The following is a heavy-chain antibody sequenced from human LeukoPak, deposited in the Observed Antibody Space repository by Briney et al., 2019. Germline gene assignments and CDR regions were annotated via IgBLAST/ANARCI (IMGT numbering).Heavy chain of an antibody. V-gene: IGHV3-48*03. CDR1: GFTFSSYE. CDR3: ARNSMWIQLWFFDY. J-gene: IGHJ4*02. CDR2: ISDSGSTK. Sequence: GGSLRLSCAASGFTFSSYEMNWVRQAPGKGLEWVSYISDSGSTKYYADSVKGRFTISRDNAKNSLYLQMNSLRAEDTAVYYCARNSMWIQLWFFDYWGQGTLVTVSS. D-gene: IGHD5-18*01.